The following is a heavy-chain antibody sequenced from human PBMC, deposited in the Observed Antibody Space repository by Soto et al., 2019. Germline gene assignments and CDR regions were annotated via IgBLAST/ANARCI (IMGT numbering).Heavy chain of an antibody. Sequence: GGSLRLSCASSGFTLSMSAVNWVRQAPGKGLEWVSHISDSGDRTYYADSVKGRSTISRDRSKNTVSLQMDSLRAEDTAVYYCAKDRGIIVKAGDAFDVWGQGTKVTVSS. D-gene: IGHD3-16*02. CDR1: GFTLSMSA. V-gene: IGHV3-23*01. J-gene: IGHJ3*01. CDR2: ISDSGDRT. CDR3: AKDRGIIVKAGDAFDV.